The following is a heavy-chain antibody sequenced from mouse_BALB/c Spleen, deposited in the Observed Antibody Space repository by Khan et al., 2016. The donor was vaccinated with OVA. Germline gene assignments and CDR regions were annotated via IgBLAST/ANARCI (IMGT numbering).Heavy chain of an antibody. J-gene: IGHJ3*01. V-gene: IGHV1-4*01. CDR2: INPSNGYT. Sequence: QVQLQESGAELARPGASVKMSCKASGYTFTSYTIHWIQLRPGQGLEWIGYINPSNGYTNYNQKFKDKATLTADKSSTTAYMQLSSLTSDDSAVYNCGRDGAYHRNDGWFAYWGQGTLVTVSA. D-gene: IGHD2-14*01. CDR1: GYTFTSYT. CDR3: GRDGAYHRNDGWFAY.